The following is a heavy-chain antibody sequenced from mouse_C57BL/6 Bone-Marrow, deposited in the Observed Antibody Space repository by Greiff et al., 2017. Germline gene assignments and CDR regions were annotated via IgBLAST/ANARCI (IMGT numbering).Heavy chain of an antibody. Sequence: VQLQQSGTVLARPGASVKMSCKTSGYTFTSYWMHWVKQRPGQGLEWIGAIYPGNSDPSYNQKFKGKAKLTADTSASTAYMELSSLTNEDSAVYYCTRSAGYYYFDYWGQGTTLTVSS. CDR2: IYPGNSDP. CDR1: GYTFTSYW. J-gene: IGHJ2*01. D-gene: IGHD2-3*01. CDR3: TRSAGYYYFDY. V-gene: IGHV1-5*01.